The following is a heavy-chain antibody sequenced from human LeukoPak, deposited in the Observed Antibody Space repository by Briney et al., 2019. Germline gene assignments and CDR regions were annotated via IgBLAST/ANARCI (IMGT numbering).Heavy chain of an antibody. CDR3: ARGSDILTGPSVAFDI. V-gene: IGHV4-59*01. CDR2: IYYSGST. J-gene: IGHJ3*02. CDR1: GGSISSYY. Sequence: PSETLSLTCTVSGGSISSYYWSWIRQPPGKGLEGIGYIYYSGSTNYNPSLKSRVTISVDTSKNQFSLKLSSVTAADTAVYYCARGSDILTGPSVAFDIWGQGTMVTVSS. D-gene: IGHD3-9*01.